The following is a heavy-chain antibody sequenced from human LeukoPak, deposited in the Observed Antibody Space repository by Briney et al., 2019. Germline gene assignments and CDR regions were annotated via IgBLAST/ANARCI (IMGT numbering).Heavy chain of an antibody. D-gene: IGHD6-13*01. CDR3: AKASYPHSGAWYNLLS. CDR2: ISYDGSNK. Sequence: GGSLRLSCAASGFTFSSYGMHWVRQAPGKGLEWVAVISYDGSNKYYADSVKGRFTISRDNSKNTLYLQMNSLRAEDSAVYYCAKASYPHSGAWYNLLSWGRGTLVTVSS. V-gene: IGHV3-30*18. J-gene: IGHJ5*02. CDR1: GFTFSSYG.